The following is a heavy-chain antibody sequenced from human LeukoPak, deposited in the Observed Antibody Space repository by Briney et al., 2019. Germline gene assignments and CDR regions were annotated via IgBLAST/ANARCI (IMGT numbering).Heavy chain of an antibody. CDR3: ASGLGSGWSPHDAFDI. V-gene: IGHV4-39*01. D-gene: IGHD6-19*01. J-gene: IGHJ3*02. Sequence: PSETLSLTCTVSGGSISSSSYYWGWIRQPPGKGLEWIGSIYYSGSTYYNPSLKRRVTISVETFKNQFSLKLSSVTAADTAVYYCASGLGSGWSPHDAFDIWGQGTMVTVSS. CDR1: GGSISSSSYY. CDR2: IYYSGST.